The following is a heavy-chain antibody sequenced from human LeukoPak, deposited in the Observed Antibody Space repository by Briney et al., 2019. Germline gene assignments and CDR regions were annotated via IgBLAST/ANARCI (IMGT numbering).Heavy chain of an antibody. CDR1: GFTFSSYW. Sequence: PGGSLRLSCAASGFTFSSYWMHWVRQAPGKGLVWVSRISSDGNIIYADSVRGRFTISRDNSKNTLYLQMNSLRAEDTAVYYCAKLHSGLLWFGESNYFDYWGQGTLVTVSS. J-gene: IGHJ4*02. D-gene: IGHD3-10*01. V-gene: IGHV3-74*01. CDR2: ISSDGNI. CDR3: AKLHSGLLWFGESNYFDY.